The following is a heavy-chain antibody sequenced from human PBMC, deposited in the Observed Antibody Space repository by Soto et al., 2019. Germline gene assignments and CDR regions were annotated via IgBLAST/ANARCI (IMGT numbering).Heavy chain of an antibody. CDR2: TYYRSRWYN. Sequence: QVQLQESGPGLVKPSQTLSLTCAISGDSVSSNSAAWNWIRLSPSRGLEWLARTYYRSRWYNDYAVSVSSRITVNPDTSKNQFSLQLTSVSPEDTAVYYCAGTTSHQWYYMDVGGKGTTVTVSS. CDR3: AGTTSHQWYYMDV. J-gene: IGHJ6*03. D-gene: IGHD1-7*01. V-gene: IGHV6-1*01. CDR1: GDSVSSNSAA.